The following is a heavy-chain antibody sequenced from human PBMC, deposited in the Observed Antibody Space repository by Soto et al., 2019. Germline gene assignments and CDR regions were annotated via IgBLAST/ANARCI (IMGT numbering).Heavy chain of an antibody. CDR3: ARGNYYGSGSYYWY. V-gene: IGHV4-34*01. Sequence: QVQLQQWGAGLLKPSETLSLTCAVYGGSFSGYYWSWIRQPPGKGLEWIGEINHSGSTNYNPSLKSRVAISVDTSKNQFSLKLSSVPAADTAVYYCARGNYYGSGSYYWYWGQGTLVTVSS. D-gene: IGHD3-10*01. CDR1: GGSFSGYY. J-gene: IGHJ4*02. CDR2: INHSGST.